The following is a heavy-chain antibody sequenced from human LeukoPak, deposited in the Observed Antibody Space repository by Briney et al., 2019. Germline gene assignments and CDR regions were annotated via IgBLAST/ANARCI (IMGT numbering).Heavy chain of an antibody. CDR2: MNPNSGNT. J-gene: IGHJ4*02. D-gene: IGHD2-2*01. Sequence: ASVKVSCKASGYTFTSYDINWVRQATGQGLEWMGWMNPNSGNTGYAQKFQGRVTMTRNTSISTAYMELSSLRSEDTAVYYCARGIGRDIVVVPADFDYWGQETLVTVSS. CDR3: ARGIGRDIVVVPADFDY. CDR1: GYTFTSYD. V-gene: IGHV1-8*01.